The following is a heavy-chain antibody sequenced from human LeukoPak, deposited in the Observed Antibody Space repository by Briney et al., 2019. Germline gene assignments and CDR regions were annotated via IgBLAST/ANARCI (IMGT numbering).Heavy chain of an antibody. CDR2: INGDGRTT. J-gene: IGHJ4*02. Sequence: GGSLRLSCSASGFIFNTYTMYWVRQAPGKGLESVSVINGDGRTTYYIDSVKGRFTISRDNSKNTLSLQMSSLRAEDTAVYYCVGDQVDDTGYLRWGQGTRVTVSA. D-gene: IGHD5-12*01. CDR3: VGDQVDDTGYLR. V-gene: IGHV3-64D*06. CDR1: GFIFNTYT.